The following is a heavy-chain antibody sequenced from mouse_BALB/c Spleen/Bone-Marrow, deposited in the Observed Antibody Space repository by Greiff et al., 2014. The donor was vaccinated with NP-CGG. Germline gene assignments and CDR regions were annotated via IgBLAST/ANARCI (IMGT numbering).Heavy chain of an antibody. CDR3: ARWGYLDY. D-gene: IGHD3-1*01. V-gene: IGHV1-69*02. CDR1: GYTFTRFY. J-gene: IGHJ2*01. Sequence: LVESGAEFAKPGASVRLSCKASGYTFTRFYIHWVKQRPGQDLEWIGEIDPSDSYINYNQKFKGKATLTVDKSSSTAYMQLSSLTSEDSALYYCARWGYLDYWGQGTTLTVSS. CDR2: IDPSDSYI.